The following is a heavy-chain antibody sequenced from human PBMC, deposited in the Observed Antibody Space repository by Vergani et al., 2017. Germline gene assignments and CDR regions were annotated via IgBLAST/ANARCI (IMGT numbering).Heavy chain of an antibody. CDR2: ISGSGGST. Sequence: EVQLLESGGGLVQPGGSLRLSCAASGFTFSSYAMSWVRQAPGKGLEWVSAISGSGGSTYYADSVKGRSTISRDNSKNTLYLQMNSLRAEDTAVYYCAAAPAYYDSRGTDYWGQGTLVTVSS. D-gene: IGHD3-22*01. CDR1: GFTFSSYA. CDR3: AAAPAYYDSRGTDY. V-gene: IGHV3-23*01. J-gene: IGHJ4*02.